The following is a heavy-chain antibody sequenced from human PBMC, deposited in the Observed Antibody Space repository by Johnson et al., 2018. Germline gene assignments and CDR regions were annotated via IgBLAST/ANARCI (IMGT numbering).Heavy chain of an antibody. D-gene: IGHD3-22*01. J-gene: IGHJ6*03. V-gene: IGHV3-11*04. CDR1: GFTFSDYY. CDR3: ARDKPHYYDMNYYYYMDV. CDR2: IRSSGSTI. Sequence: QVQLVQSGGGLVKPGGSLRLSCAASGFTFSDYYLSWLRQAPGKVLEWVSDIRSSGSTIYYAASVKGRSNISRDNAKNSLYLQMNSLSAEDTAVYYCARDKPHYYDMNYYYYMDVWGKGTTVTVSS.